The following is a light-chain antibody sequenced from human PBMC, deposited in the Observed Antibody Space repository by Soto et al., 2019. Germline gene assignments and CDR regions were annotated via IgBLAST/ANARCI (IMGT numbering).Light chain of an antibody. CDR3: QSYDNTLCGPIEV. J-gene: IGLJ1*01. Sequence: QSVLTQPPSVSGALGQRVTISCTGITSNIGAGYDVHWYQLLPGRTPKLLIYGNTNRPSGVPDRFSGSTSATSASLAITGLQAEDEAIYGCQSYDNTLCGPIEVFGTGTKATV. V-gene: IGLV1-40*01. CDR1: TSNIGAGYD. CDR2: GNT.